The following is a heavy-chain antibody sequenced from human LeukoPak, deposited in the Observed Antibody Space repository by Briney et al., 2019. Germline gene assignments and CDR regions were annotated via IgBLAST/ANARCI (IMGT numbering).Heavy chain of an antibody. CDR2: IYYSGST. J-gene: IGHJ6*03. V-gene: IGHV4-59*08. D-gene: IGHD6-13*01. CDR1: GGSISSYY. Sequence: SETLSLTCTVSGGSISSYYWSWIRQPPGKGLEWIGYIYYSGSTNYNPSLKSRVTISVDTSKNQFSLKLSSVTAADTAVYYCARSAAAGTGDYYYYYMDVWGKGTTVTVSS. CDR3: ARSAAAGTGDYYYYYMDV.